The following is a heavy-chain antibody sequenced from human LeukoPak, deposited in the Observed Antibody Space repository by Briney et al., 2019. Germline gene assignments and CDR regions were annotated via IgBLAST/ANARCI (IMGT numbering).Heavy chain of an antibody. CDR3: ARDGGGYSSSSYLYYYYYMDV. J-gene: IGHJ6*03. CDR2: IYTSGST. Sequence: PSQTLSLTCTVSGGSISSGSYYWSWIRQPAGKGLEWIGRIYTSGSTNYNPSLKSRVTISVDTSKNQFSLKLSSVTAADTAVYYCARDGGGYSSSSYLYYYYYMDVWGKGTTVTVSS. V-gene: IGHV4-61*02. D-gene: IGHD6-6*01. CDR1: GGSISSGSYY.